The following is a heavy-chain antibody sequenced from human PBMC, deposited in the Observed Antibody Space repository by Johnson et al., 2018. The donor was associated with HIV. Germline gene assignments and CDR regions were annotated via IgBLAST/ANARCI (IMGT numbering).Heavy chain of an antibody. D-gene: IGHD6-6*01. CDR2: LRYDGTDH. Sequence: QVQLVESGGGVVQPGGSLRLSCVASGFKFSGYGMHWVRQAPGKGLEWVSCLRYDGTDHYYADSVKGRFTISRDNSKNTLYLEMNRLRADDSAVYFCAKTQSSIGGLDAFDLWGQGTMVTVSS. J-gene: IGHJ3*01. CDR3: AKTQSSIGGLDAFDL. CDR1: GFKFSGYG. V-gene: IGHV3-30*02.